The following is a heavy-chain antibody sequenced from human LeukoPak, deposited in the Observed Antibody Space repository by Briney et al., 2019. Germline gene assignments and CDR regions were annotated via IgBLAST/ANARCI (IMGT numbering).Heavy chain of an antibody. CDR3: AKKLWSDY. CDR2: ISGSGGSA. D-gene: IGHD5-18*01. CDR1: GFTFSSYG. J-gene: IGHJ4*02. V-gene: IGHV3-23*01. Sequence: PGGSLRLSCAASGFTFSSYGMHWGRQAPGKGLEWVSAISGSGGSAYYADSVKGRFTISRDNSKNTLYLQMNSLRAEDTAVYYCAKKLWSDYWGQGTLVTVSS.